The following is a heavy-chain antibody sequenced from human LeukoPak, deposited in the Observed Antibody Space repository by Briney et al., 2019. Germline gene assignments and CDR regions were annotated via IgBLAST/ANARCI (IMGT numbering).Heavy chain of an antibody. V-gene: IGHV4-34*01. D-gene: IGHD2-15*01. CDR3: ARGLSFNIVANPNWFDP. CDR1: GGSFSGYY. Sequence: SETLSLTCAVYGGSFSGYYWSWIRQPPGKGLEWIGEISHSGSTNYNPSLKSRVTISVDTSKNQFSLKLSSVTAADTAVYYCARGLSFNIVANPNWFDPWGQGTLVTVSS. J-gene: IGHJ5*02. CDR2: ISHSGST.